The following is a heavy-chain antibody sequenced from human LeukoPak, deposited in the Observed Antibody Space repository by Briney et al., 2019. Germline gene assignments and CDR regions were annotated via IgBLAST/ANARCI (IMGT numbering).Heavy chain of an antibody. Sequence: PSETLSLTCAVYGGSFSGYYWSWIRQPPGKGLEWIGSIYYGGSTYYNPSLKSRVTISVDTSKNQFSLKLSSVTAADTAVYYCARRTRPTYYYDSSGYYFDYWGQGTLVTVSS. V-gene: IGHV4-34*01. J-gene: IGHJ4*02. CDR3: ARRTRPTYYYDSSGYYFDY. CDR1: GGSFSGYY. D-gene: IGHD3-22*01. CDR2: IYYGGST.